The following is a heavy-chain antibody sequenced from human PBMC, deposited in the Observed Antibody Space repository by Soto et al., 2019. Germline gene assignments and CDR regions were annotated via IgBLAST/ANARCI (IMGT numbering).Heavy chain of an antibody. CDR1: GFTFSSYA. CDR3: ARYPSFTMIVGDYYYQGMDV. CDR2: ISYDGSNK. J-gene: IGHJ6*02. D-gene: IGHD3-22*01. Sequence: LRLSFAASGFTFSSYAMHWVRQAPGKGLEWVAVISYDGSNKYYADSVKGRFTISRDNSKNTLYLQMNSLRAEDTTVYYCARYPSFTMIVGDYYYQGMDVWGQGTKVTVSS. V-gene: IGHV3-30-3*01.